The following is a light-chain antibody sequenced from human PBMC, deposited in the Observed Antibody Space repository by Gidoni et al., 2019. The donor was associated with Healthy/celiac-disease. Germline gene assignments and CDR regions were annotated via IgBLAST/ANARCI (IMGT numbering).Light chain of an antibody. Sequence: VSTHSPATLSFSPGERATISCRASQSVSSYLSWYQQKPGQAPRLLIYDASNRATGLPARFSGSGSGTDFNLTISSLEPEDFAVYYCQQRSNWPPGFGPGTKVDIK. V-gene: IGKV3-11*01. J-gene: IGKJ3*01. CDR1: QSVSSY. CDR3: QQRSNWPPG. CDR2: DAS.